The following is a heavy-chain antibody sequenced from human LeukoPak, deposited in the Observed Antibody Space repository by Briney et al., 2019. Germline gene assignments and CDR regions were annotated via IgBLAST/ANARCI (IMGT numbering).Heavy chain of an antibody. Sequence: GASVNVSCKAAGYTFTSYGISWVRQAPGQGLEWMGWISAYNGDTNYAQNFQGRVTMTTDTSTSTAYMELRSLRSDDTAVYYCALGSYFNWFDPWGQGTLVTVSS. CDR2: ISAYNGDT. CDR1: GYTFTSYG. CDR3: ALGSYFNWFDP. D-gene: IGHD1-26*01. J-gene: IGHJ5*02. V-gene: IGHV1-18*01.